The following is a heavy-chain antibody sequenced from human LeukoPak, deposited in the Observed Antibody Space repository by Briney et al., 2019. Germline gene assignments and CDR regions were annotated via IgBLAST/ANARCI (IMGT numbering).Heavy chain of an antibody. CDR1: GYTFTGSY. CDR2: INPNRGGT. Sequence: ASVKVSCKASGYTFTGSYMHWVRQAPGQGLEWMGWINPNRGGTNYAQKFQGRVTMTRDTSISTAHMELSRLRSDDTAVYYCARLEFHAFSYYYGMDVWGQGTTVTVSS. V-gene: IGHV1-2*02. CDR3: ARLEFHAFSYYYGMDV. J-gene: IGHJ6*02.